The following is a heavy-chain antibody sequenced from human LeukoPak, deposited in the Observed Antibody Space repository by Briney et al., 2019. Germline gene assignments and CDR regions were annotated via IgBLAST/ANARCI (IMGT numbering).Heavy chain of an antibody. CDR3: ARIFLRYCTNGVCPNYYYYYYGMDV. J-gene: IGHJ6*02. CDR2: ISSSGSTI. CDR1: GFTFSDYY. Sequence: PGGSLRLSCAASGFTFSDYYMSWIRQAPGKGLEWVSYISSSGSTIYYADSVKGRFTISRDNAKNSLYLQMNSLRAEDTAVYYCARIFLRYCTNGVCPNYYYYYYGMDVWGQGTTVTVSS. D-gene: IGHD2-8*01. V-gene: IGHV3-11*01.